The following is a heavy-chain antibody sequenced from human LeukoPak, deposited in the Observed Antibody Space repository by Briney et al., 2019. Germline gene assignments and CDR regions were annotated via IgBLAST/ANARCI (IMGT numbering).Heavy chain of an antibody. Sequence: GRSLRLSCAASGFTFSSYGMHWVRQAPGKGLEGVAVISFDASNKYYADSVKGRFTISRDNSKNTLYLKMNSLRAEDTAVYYCAKDVDPFGSGSYVEGFDYWGQGTLVTVSS. J-gene: IGHJ4*02. CDR1: GFTFSSYG. CDR2: ISFDASNK. V-gene: IGHV3-30*18. D-gene: IGHD3-10*01. CDR3: AKDVDPFGSGSYVEGFDY.